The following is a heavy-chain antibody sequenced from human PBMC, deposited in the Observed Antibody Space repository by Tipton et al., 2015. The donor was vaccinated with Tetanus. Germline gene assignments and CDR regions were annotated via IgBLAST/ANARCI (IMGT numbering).Heavy chain of an antibody. J-gene: IGHJ4*02. Sequence: SLRLSCAISEFSVSSNYLTWVRQAPGKGLEWVSVIHTGGNTYYADSVKGRFTVSRDNSKNTFHLQMNSLRAEDTAVYYCTRLWAAALDYWGQGTLVTVSS. V-gene: IGHV3-53*01. D-gene: IGHD3-10*01. CDR2: IHTGGNT. CDR1: EFSVSSNY. CDR3: TRLWAAALDY.